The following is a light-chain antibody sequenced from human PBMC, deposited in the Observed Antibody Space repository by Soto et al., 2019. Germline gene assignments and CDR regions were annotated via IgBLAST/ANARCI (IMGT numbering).Light chain of an antibody. CDR2: EVT. CDR3: SSHTSSSTPYI. J-gene: IGLJ1*01. CDR1: TSDVGGFDY. V-gene: IGLV2-14*01. Sequence: QSALTQPASVSGSPGQSITISCTGTTSDVGGFDYVSWYQQHPGKAPKLIIYEVTNRPSGVSNRFSGSKSGDTASLTISGLQADDGADYYSSSHTSSSTPYIFGTGTKVTVL.